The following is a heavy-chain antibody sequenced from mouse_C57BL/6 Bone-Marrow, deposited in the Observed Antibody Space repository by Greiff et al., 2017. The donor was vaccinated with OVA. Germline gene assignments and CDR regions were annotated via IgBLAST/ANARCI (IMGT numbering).Heavy chain of an antibody. J-gene: IGHJ1*03. CDR3: ASFYGLSYWYFDV. CDR1: GFSLTSYG. Sequence: QVQLKESGPGLVQPSQSLSITCTVSGFSLTSYGVHWVRQSPGKGLEWLGVIWSGGSTDYNAAFIFRLSISKDNSKSQVFFKMNSLQADDTAIYYCASFYGLSYWYFDVWGTGTTVTVSS. D-gene: IGHD1-1*01. V-gene: IGHV2-2*01. CDR2: IWSGGST.